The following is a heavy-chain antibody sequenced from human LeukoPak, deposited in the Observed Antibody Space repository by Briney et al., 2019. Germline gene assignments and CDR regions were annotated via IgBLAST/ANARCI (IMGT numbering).Heavy chain of an antibody. Sequence: GGSLRLSCAASGFTVSSNYMSWVRQAPGKGLEWVSVIYSGGSTYYADSVKGRFTISRDNAKNSLYLQMNSLRAEDTALYYCARERRSWSAFDYWGQGTLVTVSS. D-gene: IGHD6-13*01. V-gene: IGHV3-53*01. CDR3: ARERRSWSAFDY. CDR2: IYSGGST. J-gene: IGHJ4*02. CDR1: GFTVSSNY.